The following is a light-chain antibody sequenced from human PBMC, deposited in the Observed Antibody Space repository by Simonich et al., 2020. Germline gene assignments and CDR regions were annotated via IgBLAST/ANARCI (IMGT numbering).Light chain of an antibody. CDR2: AAS. V-gene: IGKV1-9*01. Sequence: DIQLTQSPSFLSASVGDRVTITCRASQGISSYLAWYQQTPRKAPKLLIYAASTLQSGVPSRFSGSGSGTEFTLTISSLQPEDFATYYCQQLNSYPPWTFGQGTKVEIK. CDR3: QQLNSYPPWT. CDR1: QGISSY. J-gene: IGKJ1*01.